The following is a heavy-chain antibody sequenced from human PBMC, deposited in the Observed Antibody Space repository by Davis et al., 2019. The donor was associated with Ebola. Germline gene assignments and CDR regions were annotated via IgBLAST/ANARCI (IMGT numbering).Heavy chain of an antibody. CDR3: AREMGSSWDDAFDI. J-gene: IGHJ3*02. D-gene: IGHD6-13*01. CDR2: IHPGDGSA. V-gene: IGHV1-46*01. CDR1: GYTFTVYY. Sequence: AASVKVSCKASGYTFTVYYMHWVRQAPGQGLEWMGIIHPGDGSATYAQKFQGRVTMTRDTSASTAYMELSSLRSEDTAVYYCAREMGSSWDDAFDIWGQGTMVTVSS.